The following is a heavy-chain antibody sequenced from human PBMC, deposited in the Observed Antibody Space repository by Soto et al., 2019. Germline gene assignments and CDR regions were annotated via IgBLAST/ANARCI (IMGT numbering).Heavy chain of an antibody. CDR1: GYSFTSYW. V-gene: IGHV5-10-1*01. J-gene: IGHJ6*02. CDR3: ASQAAAGLYYYYYYGMDV. CDR2: IDPSDSYT. D-gene: IGHD6-13*01. Sequence: GESLKISCKGSGYSFTSYWISWVRQMPGKGLEWMGRIDPSDSYTNYSPSFQGHVTISADKSISTAYLQWSSLKASDTAMYYCASQAAAGLYYYYYYGMDVWGQGTTVTV.